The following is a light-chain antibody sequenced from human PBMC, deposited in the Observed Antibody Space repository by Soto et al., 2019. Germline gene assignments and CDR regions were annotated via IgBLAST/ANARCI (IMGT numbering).Light chain of an antibody. V-gene: IGKV1-39*01. CDR2: TTS. CDR1: QSISNF. Sequence: DIQMTQSPSSLPASVGDRVTITCRASQSISNFLNWYQQKPGKAPKLLIHTTSSLQSGVPSRFSASGTGTDFTLTISSLQPEDVATYYCQQSYSTPQTFGGGTKVEI. J-gene: IGKJ4*01. CDR3: QQSYSTPQT.